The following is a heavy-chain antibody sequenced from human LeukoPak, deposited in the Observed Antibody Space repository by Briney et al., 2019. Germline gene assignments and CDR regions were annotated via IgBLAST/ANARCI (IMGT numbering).Heavy chain of an antibody. CDR3: ARDHSDNDDSYNLFDI. CDR2: IYYSGST. Sequence: PSETLSLTCTVSGGSVSSPGYYWTRIRQHAGKGLEGIGYIYYSGSTYYNPSLKSRVTISLDTSKNQFSLKLNSVTAADTAVYFCARDHSDNDDSYNLFDIWGQGTMVTVSS. V-gene: IGHV4-31*03. CDR1: GGSVSSPGYY. J-gene: IGHJ3*02. D-gene: IGHD3-22*01.